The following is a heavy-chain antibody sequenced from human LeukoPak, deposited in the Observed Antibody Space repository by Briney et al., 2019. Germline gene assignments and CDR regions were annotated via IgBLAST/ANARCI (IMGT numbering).Heavy chain of an antibody. CDR1: GGTFSSYA. CDR3: ARQGGMQSFDY. CDR2: ISGGSGYI. D-gene: IGHD6-19*01. V-gene: IGHV3-21*01. J-gene: IGHJ4*02. Sequence: SCKASGGTFSSYAMNWVRQAPGKGLEWVAYISGGSGYIYYADSVKGRFTVSRDNAENSLYLQMNSLRAEDTAVYYCARQGGMQSFDYWGQGILVTVSS.